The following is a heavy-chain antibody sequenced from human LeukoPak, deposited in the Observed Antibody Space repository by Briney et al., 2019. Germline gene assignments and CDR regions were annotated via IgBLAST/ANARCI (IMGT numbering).Heavy chain of an antibody. J-gene: IGHJ3*01. CDR3: ARSSYSSSSSV. V-gene: IGHV1-69*13. CDR2: IIPIFGTT. Sequence: ASVTVSCKASGGTFSSYGISWVRQAPGQGLEWMGGIIPIFGTTNYAQKFQGRVTISADESTSTAYMELSSRRSEDTAVYYCARSSYSSSSSVWGQGTMVTVSS. D-gene: IGHD6-6*01. CDR1: GGTFSSYG.